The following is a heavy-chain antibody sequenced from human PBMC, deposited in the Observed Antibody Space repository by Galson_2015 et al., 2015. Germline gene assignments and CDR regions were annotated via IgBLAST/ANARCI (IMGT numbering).Heavy chain of an antibody. Sequence: ETLSLTCTVSGGSISSYYWSWIRQPPGKGLEWIGYIYYSGSTNYNPSLKSRVTISVDTSKNQFSLKLSSVTAADTAVYYCARGVPYSSSLWYFDLWGRGTLVTVSS. V-gene: IGHV4-59*01. CDR1: GGSISSYY. CDR3: ARGVPYSSSLWYFDL. J-gene: IGHJ2*01. D-gene: IGHD6-6*01. CDR2: IYYSGST.